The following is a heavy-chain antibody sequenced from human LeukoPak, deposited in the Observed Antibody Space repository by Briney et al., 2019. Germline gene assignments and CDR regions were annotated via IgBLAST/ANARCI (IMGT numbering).Heavy chain of an antibody. D-gene: IGHD3-10*01. CDR1: GYTFTGYY. Sequence: ASVKVSCKASGYTFTGYYMHWVRQAPGQGLEWMGWINPNSGGTNYAQKFQGRITMTRDTSISTAYMELSRLRSDDTAVYYCARVRVTMVRGVYDNWFDPWGQGTLVTVSS. CDR2: INPNSGGT. J-gene: IGHJ5*02. V-gene: IGHV1-2*02. CDR3: ARVRVTMVRGVYDNWFDP.